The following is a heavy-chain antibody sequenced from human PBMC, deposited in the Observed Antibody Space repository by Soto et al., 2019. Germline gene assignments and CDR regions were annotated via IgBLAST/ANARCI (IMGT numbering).Heavy chain of an antibody. CDR1: GFTFSSYG. Sequence: GGSLRLSCAASGFTFSSYGMHWVRQAPGKGLEWVAVIWYDGSNKYYADSVKGRFTISRDNSKNTLYLQMNSLRVEDAAVYYCARVTSSGDWYFDLWGRGTLVTVSS. V-gene: IGHV3-33*01. CDR3: ARVTSSGDWYFDL. D-gene: IGHD2-21*02. CDR2: IWYDGSNK. J-gene: IGHJ2*01.